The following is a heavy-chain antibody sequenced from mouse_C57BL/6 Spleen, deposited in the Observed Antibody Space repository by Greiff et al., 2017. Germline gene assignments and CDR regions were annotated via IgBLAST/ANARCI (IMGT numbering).Heavy chain of an antibody. CDR1: GYTFTDYE. J-gene: IGHJ4*01. D-gene: IGHD1-1*01. CDR3: TRWGITTDYYAMDY. CDR2: IDPETGGT. V-gene: IGHV1-15*01. Sequence: VQLQQSGAELVRPGASVTLSCKASGYTFTDYEMHWVKQTPVHGLEWIGAIDPETGGTAYNQKFKGKAILTADKSSSTAYMELRSLTSEDSAVYYCTRWGITTDYYAMDYGGQGTSVTVSS.